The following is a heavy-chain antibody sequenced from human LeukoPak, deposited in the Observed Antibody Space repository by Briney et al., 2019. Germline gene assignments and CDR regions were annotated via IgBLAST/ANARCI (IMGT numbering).Heavy chain of an antibody. D-gene: IGHD3-22*01. CDR1: GGTFSSYA. J-gene: IGHJ3*02. CDR2: IIPILGIA. V-gene: IGHV1-69*04. Sequence: SVKVSCKASGGTFSSYAISWVRQAPGQGLEWMRRIIPILGIANYAQKFQGRVTITADKSTSTAYMELSSLRSEDTAVYYCARVRYYYDSSDGAFDIWGQGTMVTVSS. CDR3: ARVRYYYDSSDGAFDI.